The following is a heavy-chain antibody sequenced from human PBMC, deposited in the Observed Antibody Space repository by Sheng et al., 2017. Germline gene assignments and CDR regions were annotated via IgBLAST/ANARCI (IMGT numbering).Heavy chain of an antibody. D-gene: IGHD2-21*02. Sequence: QGQLVQSGAEVKKPGASVTVSCKTSGYSFTNFGITWVRQAPGQGLEWMGWINTYNYVTHYAQKFQGRVTMTADTATSTVYMDLRSLKSDDTAVYYCARDLQDRVTQGLAIGYWGQGTLVSVSS. V-gene: IGHV1-18*01. J-gene: IGHJ4*02. CDR1: GYSFTNFG. CDR3: ARDLQDRVTQGLAIGY. CDR2: INTYNYVT.